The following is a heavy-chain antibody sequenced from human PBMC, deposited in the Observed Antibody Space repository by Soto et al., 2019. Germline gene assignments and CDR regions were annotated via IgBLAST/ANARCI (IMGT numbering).Heavy chain of an antibody. CDR2: MSHSGGT. V-gene: IGHV4-34*01. CDR3: ARVERGTATTVVDAFDI. D-gene: IGHD1-1*01. CDR1: GGSVNSGNYY. J-gene: IGHJ3*02. Sequence: QVQLQQWGAGLLKPSETLSLTCADFGGSVNSGNYYWSWIRQPPGKGLEWIGEMSHSGGTHFNPSLKSRVTISVDTAKNPFALKMSSVPAADTALYYCARVERGTATTVVDAFDIWGPGTMVTVSS.